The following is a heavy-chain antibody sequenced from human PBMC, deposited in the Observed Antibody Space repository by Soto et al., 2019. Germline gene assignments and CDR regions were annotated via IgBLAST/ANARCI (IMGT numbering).Heavy chain of an antibody. CDR1: GGTFSSYA. V-gene: IGHV1-69*01. J-gene: IGHJ5*02. D-gene: IGHD6-13*01. Sequence: QVQLVQSGAEVKKPGYSVKVSCKASGGTFSSYAISWVRQAPGQGLEWMGGSIPIFGTANYAQKFQGRVTITADESTSTAYMELSSLRSEDTAVYYCARLGTPYYSSSWGNWFDPWGQGTLVTVSS. CDR2: SIPIFGTA. CDR3: ARLGTPYYSSSWGNWFDP.